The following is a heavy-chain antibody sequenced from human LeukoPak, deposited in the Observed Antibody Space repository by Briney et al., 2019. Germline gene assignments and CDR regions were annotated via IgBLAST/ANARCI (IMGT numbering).Heavy chain of an antibody. Sequence: PGGSLRLSCAASGFTFSSYSMNWVRQAPGKGLEWVSSISSSSSYIYYADSVKGRFTISRDNAKNSLYLQMNSLRAEDTAVYYCARPEKSGSYYYFDYWGQGTLVTVSS. CDR3: ARPEKSGSYYYFDY. CDR2: ISSSSSYI. D-gene: IGHD1-26*01. V-gene: IGHV3-21*01. CDR1: GFTFSSYS. J-gene: IGHJ4*02.